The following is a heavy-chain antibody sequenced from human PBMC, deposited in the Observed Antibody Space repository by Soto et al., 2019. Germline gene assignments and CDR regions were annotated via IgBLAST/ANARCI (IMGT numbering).Heavy chain of an antibody. V-gene: IGHV4-4*07. J-gene: IGHJ6*02. D-gene: IGHD2-15*01. CDR3: ARESRDSGDGLDV. CDR2: IHTSGSS. Sequence: WTWVRQPAGKGLEWIGRIHTSGSSSYNPSLERRVSMSIDTPTNQFSLKLKSVTVADTAVYFCARESRDSGDGLDVWGQGTAVTVSS.